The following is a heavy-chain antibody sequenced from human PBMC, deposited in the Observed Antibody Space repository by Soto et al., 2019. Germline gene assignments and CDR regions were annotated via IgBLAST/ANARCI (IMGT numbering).Heavy chain of an antibody. J-gene: IGHJ4*02. D-gene: IGHD6-6*01. CDR1: GYSFTSYW. V-gene: IGHV5-51*01. Sequence: GESLKISCKGSGYSFTSYWIGWVRQMPGKGLKWMGIIYPGDSDTRYSPSFQGQVTISADKSISTAYLQWSSLKASDTAMYYCSRVHHSSSSPDSFDYWGQGTLVTVSS. CDR3: SRVHHSSSSPDSFDY. CDR2: IYPGDSDT.